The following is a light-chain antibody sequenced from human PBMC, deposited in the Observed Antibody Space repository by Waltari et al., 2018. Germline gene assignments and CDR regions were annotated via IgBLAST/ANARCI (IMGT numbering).Light chain of an antibody. CDR3: AAWDDSLSGLV. J-gene: IGLJ3*02. CDR2: KNN. Sequence: CNGSSSNIGSNYVYWYQQLPGTAPKLLIFKNNQRPSGVPDRFSDSKSGTSASLAINGLRSEDEADYYCAAWDDSLSGLVLGGGTKVTVL. V-gene: IGLV1-47*01. CDR1: SSNIGSNY.